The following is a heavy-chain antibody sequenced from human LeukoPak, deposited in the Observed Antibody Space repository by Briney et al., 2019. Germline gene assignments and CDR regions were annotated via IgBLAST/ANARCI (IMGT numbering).Heavy chain of an antibody. CDR1: GGSISSSSYY. J-gene: IGHJ4*02. V-gene: IGHV4-39*07. CDR2: IYYSGST. CDR3: ARGPQGYLDY. Sequence: SETLSLTCTVPGGSISSSSYYWGWIRQPPGKGLEWIGSIYYSGSTYYNPSLKSRVTISVDTSKNQFSLKLSSVTAADTAVYYCARGPQGYLDYWGQGTLVTVSS.